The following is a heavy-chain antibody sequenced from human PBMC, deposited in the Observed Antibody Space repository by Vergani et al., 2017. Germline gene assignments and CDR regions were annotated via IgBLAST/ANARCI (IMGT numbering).Heavy chain of an antibody. J-gene: IGHJ4*02. V-gene: IGHV4-59*08. D-gene: IGHD4-17*01. CDR1: GGSISSYY. CDR3: AREQYDYGDYVLDY. CDR2: IYYSGST. Sequence: QVQLQESGPGLVKPSETLSLTCTVSGGSISSYYWSWIRQPPGKGLEWIGYIYYSGSTNYNPSLKSRVTISVDTSKNQFSLKLSSVTAADTAVYYCAREQYDYGDYVLDYWGQGTLVTVSS.